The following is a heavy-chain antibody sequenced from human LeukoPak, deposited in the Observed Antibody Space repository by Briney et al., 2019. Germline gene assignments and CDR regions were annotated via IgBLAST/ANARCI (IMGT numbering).Heavy chain of an antibody. V-gene: IGHV3-23*01. CDR1: GFTFSSYA. Sequence: GGSLRLSCAASGFTFSSYAMSWVRQAPGKGLEWVSAISGSGGSTYYADSVKGRFTISRDNSKNTLYLQMNSLRAEDTAVYYCARVRRWLQFPPFDYWGQGTLVTVSS. CDR3: ARVRRWLQFPPFDY. D-gene: IGHD5-24*01. CDR2: ISGSGGST. J-gene: IGHJ4*02.